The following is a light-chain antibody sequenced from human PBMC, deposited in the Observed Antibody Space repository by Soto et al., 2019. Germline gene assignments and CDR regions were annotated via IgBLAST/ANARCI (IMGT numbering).Light chain of an antibody. Sequence: AIRMTQSPSSLSASIGDRVTITCRASQDISSYLAWYQQKPGKAPNLLIYGASTLQSGGPSRFSGSGSGTDFTLTISSLQSEDFATYYCQQDSSLRTFGQGTKVEVK. CDR1: QDISSY. J-gene: IGKJ1*01. CDR2: GAS. V-gene: IGKV1-8*01. CDR3: QQDSSLRT.